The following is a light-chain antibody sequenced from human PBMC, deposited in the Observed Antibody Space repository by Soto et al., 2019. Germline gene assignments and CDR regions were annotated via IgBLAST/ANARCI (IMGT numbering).Light chain of an antibody. V-gene: IGKV3-20*01. J-gene: IGKJ2*01. Sequence: EIVLAQYPGTLSLSPGERATLSCRASHSVTSRYLAWYQQKPGQAPRLLIYGAYSRATGIPDRFSGSGSGTDFTLTISRLEPEDFAVYYCQQYGSSPPYTFGQGTKLEIK. CDR2: GAY. CDR1: HSVTSRY. CDR3: QQYGSSPPYT.